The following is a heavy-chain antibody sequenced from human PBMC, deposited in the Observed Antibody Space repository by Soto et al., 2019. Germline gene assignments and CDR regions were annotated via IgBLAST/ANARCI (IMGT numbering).Heavy chain of an antibody. Sequence: EVQLVESRGGLVKPGGSLRLSCAASGFTFSSYSMNWVRQAPGKGLEWVSSISSSSSYIYYADSVKGRFTISRDNAKNSLYLQMNSLRAEDTAVYYCARGLDDYDILTGSFDYWGQGTLVTVSS. CDR3: ARGLDDYDILTGSFDY. CDR1: GFTFSSYS. CDR2: ISSSSSYI. D-gene: IGHD3-9*01. V-gene: IGHV3-21*01. J-gene: IGHJ4*02.